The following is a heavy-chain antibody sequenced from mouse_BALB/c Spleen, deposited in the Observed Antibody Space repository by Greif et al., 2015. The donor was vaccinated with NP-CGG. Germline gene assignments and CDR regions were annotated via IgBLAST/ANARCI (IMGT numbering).Heavy chain of an antibody. CDR2: INPYNDGT. Sequence: VQLQQSGPELVKPGASVKMSCKASGYTFTSSVMHWVKQKPGQGLEWIGYINPYNDGTKYNEKFIGKATMTSDKSSSTAYMELSSRTSEDSAVDYCARDYGPWFADWGQGTLVAVSA. CDR1: GYTFTSSV. J-gene: IGHJ3*01. D-gene: IGHD1-2*01. CDR3: ARDYGPWFAD. V-gene: IGHV1-14*01.